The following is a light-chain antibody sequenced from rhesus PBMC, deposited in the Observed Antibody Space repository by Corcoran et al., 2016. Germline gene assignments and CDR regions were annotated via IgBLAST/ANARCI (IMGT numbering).Light chain of an antibody. V-gene: IGKV1-22*01. CDR2: KAS. CDR3: LQYSSSPPLT. CDR1: QSISSC. Sequence: DIQMTQSPSSLSASVGDTVTITCRASQSISSCLDWYQQKPGKAPKLLIYKASSLQSGVPSRFSGSGSETEFTLTISRLQPEDFATYYCLQYSSSPPLTFGGGTKVEIK. J-gene: IGKJ4*01.